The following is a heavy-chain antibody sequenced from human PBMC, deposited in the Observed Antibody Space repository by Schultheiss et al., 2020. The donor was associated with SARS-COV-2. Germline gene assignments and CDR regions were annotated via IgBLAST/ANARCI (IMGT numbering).Heavy chain of an antibody. J-gene: IGHJ6*03. CDR1: GFTVSSNY. Sequence: GGSLRLSCAASGFTVSSNYMSWVRQAPGKGLEWVSYISSSSSYTNYADSVKGRFTISRDNAKNSLYLQMNSLRAEDTAVYYCARVGRVKYSSSVYYYMDVWGKGTTVTVSS. CDR3: ARVGRVKYSSSVYYYMDV. V-gene: IGHV3-11*05. D-gene: IGHD6-6*01. CDR2: ISSSSSYT.